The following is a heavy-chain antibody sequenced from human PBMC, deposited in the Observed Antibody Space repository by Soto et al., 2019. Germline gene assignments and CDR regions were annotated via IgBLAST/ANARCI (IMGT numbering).Heavy chain of an antibody. V-gene: IGHV3-66*01. CDR1: GFTVSTKY. CDR2: IYSGGST. CDR3: ARDPWAADY. D-gene: IGHD3-16*01. Sequence: EVQLVESGGGLVQPGGSLRLSCAASGFTVSTKYMSWVRQAPGKGLEWVSVIYSGGSTFYADCVRGRFTISRDNSKNTVNLQITSRRAEDTVVYYCARDPWAADYSGQGGLVTVSS. J-gene: IGHJ4*02.